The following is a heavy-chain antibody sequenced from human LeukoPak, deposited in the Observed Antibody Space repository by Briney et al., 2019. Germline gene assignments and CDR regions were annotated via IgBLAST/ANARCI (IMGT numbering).Heavy chain of an antibody. J-gene: IGHJ4*02. Sequence: GGSLRLSCGASGFTFSKYAMSWVRQAPGKGLEWVSTIIDSGNSIYYADSAEGRFTISRDNSKNTLYLQMNSLRAGDTAVYYCAKDPIFSGSYGVFDYWGLGTLVTVSS. CDR3: AKDPIFSGSYGVFDY. CDR2: IIDSGNSI. V-gene: IGHV3-23*01. CDR1: GFTFSKYA. D-gene: IGHD1-26*01.